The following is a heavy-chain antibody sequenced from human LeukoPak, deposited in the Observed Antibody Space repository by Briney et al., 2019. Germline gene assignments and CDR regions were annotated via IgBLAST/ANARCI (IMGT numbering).Heavy chain of an antibody. D-gene: IGHD1-26*01. CDR2: IWYDGSK. J-gene: IGHJ4*02. Sequence: GGSLRLSCAASGFTFSSYGMHWVRQAPGKGLEWVAVIWYDGSKYYADSVKGRFTISRDNSKNTPYLQMNSLRAEDTAVYYCARGKWELLYCFDYWGQGTLVTVSS. CDR3: ARGKWELLYCFDY. CDR1: GFTFSSYG. V-gene: IGHV3-33*01.